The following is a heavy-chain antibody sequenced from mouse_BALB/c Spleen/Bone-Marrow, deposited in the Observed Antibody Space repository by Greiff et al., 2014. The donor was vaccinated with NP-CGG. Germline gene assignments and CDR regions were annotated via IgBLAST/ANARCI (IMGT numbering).Heavy chain of an antibody. CDR2: ISSGGSYT. D-gene: IGHD2-4*01. CDR3: ARHGITRLLDY. Sequence: EVQGVESGGGLVKPGGSLKLSCAASGFTFSSYAMSWVRQTPEKRLEWVATISSGGSYTYYPDSVKGRFTISRDNAKNTLYPQMSSLRSEDTAMYYCARHGITRLLDYWGQGTTLTVSS. V-gene: IGHV5-9-3*01. J-gene: IGHJ2*01. CDR1: GFTFSSYA.